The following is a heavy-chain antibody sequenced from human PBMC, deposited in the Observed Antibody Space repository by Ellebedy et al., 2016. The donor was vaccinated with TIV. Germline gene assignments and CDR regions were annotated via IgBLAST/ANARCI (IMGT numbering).Heavy chain of an antibody. CDR1: GGSITNYY. D-gene: IGHD3-3*01. CDR3: ARGSSYDFWSRYNNFFLDV. J-gene: IGHJ6*04. V-gene: IGHV4-59*13. Sequence: GSLRLSXTVSGGSITNYYWSWIRQPPGKGLEWLGYVYDSGSTNYSPSLKGRVTISLDTSKNHFSLRLRSVTAADTAVYFCARGSSYDFWSRYNNFFLDVWGKGTTVTVSS. CDR2: VYDSGST.